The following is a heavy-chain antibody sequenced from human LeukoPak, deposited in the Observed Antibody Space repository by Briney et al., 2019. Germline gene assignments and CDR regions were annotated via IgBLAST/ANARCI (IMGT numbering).Heavy chain of an antibody. CDR2: IFSSGST. J-gene: IGHJ4*02. D-gene: IGHD5-24*01. V-gene: IGHV4-59*01. CDR3: ARGGYGYNRWDYFDY. Sequence: SETLSLTCTVSGGSITSYYWIWIRQPPGEGLEWIGSIFSSGSTNYNTSLRSRVSISLDTSKNQFSLKLGSVTAADTAVYFCARGGYGYNRWDYFDYWGQGTLVTVSS. CDR1: GGSITSYY.